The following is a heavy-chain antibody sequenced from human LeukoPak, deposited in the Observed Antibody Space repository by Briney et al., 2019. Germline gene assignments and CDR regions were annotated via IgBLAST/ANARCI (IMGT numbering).Heavy chain of an antibody. CDR1: GFTFSDYY. Sequence: PGGSLRLSCAASGFTFSDYYMSWIRQAPGKGLEWVSYISSSGSTIYYADSVKGRFTISRDSAKNTLYLQMNSLRVEDTAVYYCTRDRFYAMDAWGQGTTVTVSS. CDR3: TRDRFYAMDA. J-gene: IGHJ6*02. V-gene: IGHV3-11*04. CDR2: ISSSGSTI.